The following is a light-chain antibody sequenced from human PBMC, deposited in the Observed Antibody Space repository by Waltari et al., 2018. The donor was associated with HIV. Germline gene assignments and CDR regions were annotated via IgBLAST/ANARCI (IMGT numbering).Light chain of an antibody. Sequence: QSALTQSASVSGSPGQSITISCPGTHRDLGASDSFPWYQQQSCKSPRLLIFEVFNRPSGISNRFSGSKSGNTASLTISGLRSEDEADYYCSSFARSGTLLFGGGTRVTVL. CDR1: HRDLGASDS. J-gene: IGLJ2*01. CDR3: SSFARSGTLL. CDR2: EVF. V-gene: IGLV2-14*01.